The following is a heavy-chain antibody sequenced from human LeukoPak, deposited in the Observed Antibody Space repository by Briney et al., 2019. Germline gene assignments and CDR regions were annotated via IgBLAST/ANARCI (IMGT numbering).Heavy chain of an antibody. D-gene: IGHD5-12*01. V-gene: IGHV3-23*01. J-gene: IGHJ4*02. CDR1: GFTFSSYA. CDR2: ITSGGLSGSAETT. CDR3: AKWSTYSGFDY. Sequence: QTGGSLRLSCAASGFTFSSYALTWVRQAPGKGLRWVSAITSGGLSGSAETTYYADSVKGRFTISRDNSKNTLYLQINSLRPDDTALYYCAKWSTYSGFDYWGQGTLVTVSS.